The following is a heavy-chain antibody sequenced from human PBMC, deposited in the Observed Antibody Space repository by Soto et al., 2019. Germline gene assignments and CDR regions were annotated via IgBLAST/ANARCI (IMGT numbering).Heavy chain of an antibody. CDR2: IRTKANRYAT. Sequence: PGGSLRLSCATSGLTFSCSTMHWVRQASGKGLEWVGHIRTKANRYATVYAESLKGRFTISRDDSKNTAYLQVDSLKTEDTAVYYCTRQNGDFFEYWGQGALVTVSS. CDR1: GLTFSCST. CDR3: TRQNGDFFEY. D-gene: IGHD3-10*01. J-gene: IGHJ4*02. V-gene: IGHV3-73*01.